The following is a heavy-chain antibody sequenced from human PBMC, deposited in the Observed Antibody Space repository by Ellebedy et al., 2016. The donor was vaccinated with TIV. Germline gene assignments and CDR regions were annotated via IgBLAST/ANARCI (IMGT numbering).Heavy chain of an antibody. CDR1: RGSYRGYS. Sequence: MPGGSLRLSCAVYRGSYRGYSWSWIRQAPGRGLEWIGEFTDSGTLTDALQDDGITSYNPSLQNRVTMSIDRYKNQFYLTLSSVTAADTGNYYCARGGDWRPVDSYYGLDVWGQGSTVTVSS. V-gene: IGHV4-34*01. CDR3: ARGGDWRPVDSYYGLDV. D-gene: IGHD1-1*01. J-gene: IGHJ6*02. CDR2: FTDSGTLTDALQDDGIT.